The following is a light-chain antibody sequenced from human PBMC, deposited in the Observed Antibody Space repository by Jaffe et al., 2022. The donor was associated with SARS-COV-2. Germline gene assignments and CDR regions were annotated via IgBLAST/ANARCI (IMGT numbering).Light chain of an antibody. V-gene: IGLV2-23*01. CDR3: CSYVGSFTWV. CDR2: EGT. J-gene: IGLJ3*02. Sequence: QSALTQPASVSGSPGQSITISCTGTSSDFGNYNVLSWYQQQPGKAPRLMIYEGTKRPSGASRRFSASKSGNTASLTISGLQPEDEADYYCCSYVGSFTWVFGGGTKLTVL. CDR1: SSDFGNYNV.